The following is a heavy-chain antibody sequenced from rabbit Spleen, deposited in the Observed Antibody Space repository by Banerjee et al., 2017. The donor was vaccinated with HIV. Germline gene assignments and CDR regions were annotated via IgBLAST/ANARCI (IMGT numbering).Heavy chain of an antibody. CDR2: INASTGKP. J-gene: IGHJ4*01. V-gene: IGHV1S45*01. Sequence: QEQLMESGGGLVKPEGSLTLTCTASGFSFSDRDVMCWVRQAPGKGLQWIACINASTGKPVYATWASGRFTISRTSSTTVTLRMTSLTAADRATYFCARDLVGVIGWNLYLWGQGTLVTVS. D-gene: IGHD2-1*01. CDR1: GFSFSDRDV. CDR3: ARDLVGVIGWNLYL.